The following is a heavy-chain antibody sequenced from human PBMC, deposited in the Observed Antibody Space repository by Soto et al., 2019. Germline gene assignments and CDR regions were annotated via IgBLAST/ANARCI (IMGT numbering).Heavy chain of an antibody. J-gene: IGHJ5*02. D-gene: IGHD1-20*01. Sequence: GESLKISCKGSGYNFTSYWINWVRQMPGKGLEWMGRIDPSDSYTNYSPSFQGHVTISADKSISTAYLQWSSLKASDTAMYYCATVGITGTTWWFDPWGQGSLVTAPQ. CDR1: GYNFTSYW. CDR3: ATVGITGTTWWFDP. V-gene: IGHV5-10-1*01. CDR2: IDPSDSYT.